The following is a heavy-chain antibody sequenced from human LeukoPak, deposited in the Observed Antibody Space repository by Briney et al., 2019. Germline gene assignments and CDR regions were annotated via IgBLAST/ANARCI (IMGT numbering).Heavy chain of an antibody. CDR2: INNDGNRI. Sequence: GGSLRLSCAASGFTVSNSWMFWVRQAPGKGLMYVSEINNDGNRIRYVDSVKGRFTISRDGAKNTLFLQMNSLRDDDTAMYYCARGGLPGGFDYWGQGILVTVSS. V-gene: IGHV3-74*01. J-gene: IGHJ4*02. D-gene: IGHD7-27*01. CDR1: GFTVSNSW. CDR3: ARGGLPGGFDY.